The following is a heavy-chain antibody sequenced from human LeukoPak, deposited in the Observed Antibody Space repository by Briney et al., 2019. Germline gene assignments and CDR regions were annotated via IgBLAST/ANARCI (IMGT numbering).Heavy chain of an antibody. D-gene: IGHD2-15*01. CDR3: AKNGGSQCYSHLDY. Sequence: GGSLGLSCAASGFTFSSYGMTWVRQAPGKGLEWISGTSGSGGSTYYANSVKGRFTISRDNSKNTLYLEMNSLRAEDTAVYYCAKNGGSQCYSHLDYWGRGSLVTVSS. CDR2: TSGSGGST. J-gene: IGHJ4*02. CDR1: GFTFSSYG. V-gene: IGHV3-23*01.